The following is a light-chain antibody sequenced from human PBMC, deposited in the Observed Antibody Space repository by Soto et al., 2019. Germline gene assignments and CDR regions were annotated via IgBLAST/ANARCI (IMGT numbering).Light chain of an antibody. CDR1: SSDVGRYNY. J-gene: IGLJ1*01. CDR3: CSYTTSNTRQIV. V-gene: IGLV2-14*03. CDR2: DVS. Sequence: QSALTQPTSVSGSPGQSITISCTGTSSDVGRYNYVSWYQQHPGKAPKFMIYDVSSRPSGVSNRFSGSKSGNTASLTISGLQAEDEADYYCCSYTTSNTRQIVFGTGTKLTVL.